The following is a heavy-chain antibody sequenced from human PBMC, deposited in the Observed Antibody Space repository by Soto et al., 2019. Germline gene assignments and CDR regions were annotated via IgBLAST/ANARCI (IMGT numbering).Heavy chain of an antibody. J-gene: IGHJ5*02. Sequence: GGSLRLSCAASRFTFSSYWMHWVRQAPGKGLVWVSRINSDGSDTGYADSVKGRFTISRDNAKNTLYLQMNSLRAEDTAVYYCAREGMGFSNWFDPSGQGTLVP. CDR1: RFTFSSYW. CDR3: AREGMGFSNWFDP. D-gene: IGHD2-8*01. V-gene: IGHV3-74*01. CDR2: INSDGSDT.